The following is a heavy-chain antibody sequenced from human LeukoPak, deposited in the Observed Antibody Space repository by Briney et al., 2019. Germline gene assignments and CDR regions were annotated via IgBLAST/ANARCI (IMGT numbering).Heavy chain of an antibody. CDR3: ARRSGGYSYGYYFDY. Sequence: PSETLSLTCTVSGGSISSSSYYWGWIRQPPGKGLEWIGSIYYSGGTYHNPSLKSRVTISVDTSKDQFSLKLSSVTAADTAVYYCARRSGGYSYGYYFDYWGQGTLVTVSS. J-gene: IGHJ4*02. CDR2: IYYSGGT. CDR1: GGSISSSSYY. V-gene: IGHV4-39*01. D-gene: IGHD5-18*01.